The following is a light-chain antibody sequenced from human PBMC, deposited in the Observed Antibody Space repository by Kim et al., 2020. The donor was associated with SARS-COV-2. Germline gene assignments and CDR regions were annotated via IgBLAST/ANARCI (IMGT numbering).Light chain of an antibody. CDR1: QSVTSTY. J-gene: IGKJ1*01. CDR2: SAS. CDR3: QYYGSSPET. Sequence: SPGERATLSCRASQSVTSTYLAWYQQKPGQAPRLLIYSASSRATGIPDRFSGSGSGTDFTLTISRLKPEDFAVYYCQYYGSSPETFGQGTKVEIK. V-gene: IGKV3-20*01.